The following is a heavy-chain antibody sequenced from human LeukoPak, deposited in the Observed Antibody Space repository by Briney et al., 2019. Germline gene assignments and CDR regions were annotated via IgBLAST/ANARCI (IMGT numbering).Heavy chain of an antibody. CDR1: GGSFSGYY. CDR2: INHSGST. V-gene: IGHV4-34*01. CDR3: ARGAKDFDL. J-gene: IGHJ2*01. Sequence: SETLSLTCAVYGGSFSGYYWSSIRQPPGKGLEWIGEINHSGSTNYNPSLKSRVTISVDTSKNQFSLKLSSVTAADTAVYYCARGAKDFDLWGRGTLVTVSS.